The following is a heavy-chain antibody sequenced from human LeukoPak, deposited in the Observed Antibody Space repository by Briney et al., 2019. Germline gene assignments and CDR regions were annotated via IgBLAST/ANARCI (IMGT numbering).Heavy chain of an antibody. CDR3: ARRNVDIVATTSFDY. J-gene: IGHJ4*02. CDR1: GGSFSGYY. CDR2: INHSGST. V-gene: IGHV4-34*01. Sequence: SETLSLTCAVYGGSFSGYYWSWIRQPPGKGLEWIGEINHSGSTNYNPSLKSRVTISVDTSKNQFSLKLSSVTAADTAVYYCARRNVDIVATTSFDYRGQGTLVTVSS. D-gene: IGHD5-12*01.